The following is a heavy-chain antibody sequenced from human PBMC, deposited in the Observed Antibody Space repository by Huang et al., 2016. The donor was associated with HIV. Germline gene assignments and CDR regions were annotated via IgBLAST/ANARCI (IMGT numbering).Heavy chain of an antibody. J-gene: IGHJ4*02. V-gene: IGHV3-30*02. D-gene: IGHD2-21*02. CDR1: GFRFSHYG. CDR2: IRCDGGNK. CDR3: ATDLGGYSFDY. Sequence: QEQLVESGGGVVQPGGSLRLSCATSGFRFSHYGMHWVRQAPGKVLEGVAFIRCDGGNKRYTDSAKGRFTISIDNSKKMLCLEMNSLRGDDTAFYYCATDLGGYSFDYWGQGALVSVSS.